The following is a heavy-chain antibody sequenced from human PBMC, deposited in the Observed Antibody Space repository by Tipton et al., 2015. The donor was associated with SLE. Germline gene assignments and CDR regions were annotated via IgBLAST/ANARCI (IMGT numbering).Heavy chain of an antibody. V-gene: IGHV4-31*03. CDR2: IYDTGSS. CDR1: GASINNNDYL. Sequence: LRLSCTVSGASINNNDYLWTWVRQHPGKGLEWIGYIYDTGSSSYNPSLRSRLTMSVDTSKNQFSLRLSSVTAADTAVYYCARCDYSQWDDLWGQGTQVTVSS. J-gene: IGHJ5*02. CDR3: ARCDYSQWDDL. D-gene: IGHD4-11*01.